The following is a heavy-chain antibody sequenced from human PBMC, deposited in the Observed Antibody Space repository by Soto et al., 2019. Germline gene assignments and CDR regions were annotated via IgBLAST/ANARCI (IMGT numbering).Heavy chain of an antibody. CDR3: AKAQRTVTTLAY. Sequence: QVQLVESGGGVVQPGRSLRLSCAASGFTFSSYGMHWVRQAPGKGLEWVAVISYDGSNKYYADSVKGRFTISRDNSKNTLYLQMNSLRAEDTAMYYCAKAQRTVTTLAYWGQGTLVTVSS. V-gene: IGHV3-30*18. CDR2: ISYDGSNK. CDR1: GFTFSSYG. J-gene: IGHJ4*02. D-gene: IGHD4-17*01.